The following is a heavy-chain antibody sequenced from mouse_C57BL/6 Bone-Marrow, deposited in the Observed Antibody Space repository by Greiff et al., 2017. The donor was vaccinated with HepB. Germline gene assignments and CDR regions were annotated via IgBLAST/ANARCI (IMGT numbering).Heavy chain of an antibody. Sequence: EVQLQQSGAEFVRPGASVKLSCTASGFNIKDYYMHWVRQRPEQGLEWIGRIDPEDGDTEYAPTFQGKATMTADTSSNTACLQLSSLTSEDTAVYCGTTYCSNYNWYFDVWGTGTTVTVSS. CDR1: GFNIKDYY. J-gene: IGHJ1*03. CDR2: IDPEDGDT. D-gene: IGHD2-5*01. V-gene: IGHV14-1*01. CDR3: TTYCSNYNWYFDV.